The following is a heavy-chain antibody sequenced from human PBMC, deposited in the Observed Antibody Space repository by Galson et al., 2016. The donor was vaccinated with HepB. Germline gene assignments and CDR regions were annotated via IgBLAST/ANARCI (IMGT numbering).Heavy chain of an antibody. CDR3: AKSNVDEYLWGSHDS. V-gene: IGHV1-69*13. D-gene: IGHD3-16*01. J-gene: IGHJ5*01. Sequence: SAKVSCKASGGTFSSFAISWVRQAPGQGFEWMGGIISSFETTRYAQKFQGRVTITENESTSTAYVELSSLTSEDTAIYYCAKSNVDEYLWGSHDSWGQGSLVTVSS. CDR2: IISSFETT. CDR1: GGTFSSFA.